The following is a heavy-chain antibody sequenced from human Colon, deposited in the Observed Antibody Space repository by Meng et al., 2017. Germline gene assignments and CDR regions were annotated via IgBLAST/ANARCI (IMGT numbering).Heavy chain of an antibody. D-gene: IGHD3-10*01. Sequence: QAQLRGSGTGLVKPLQTLSLTCVVSGGSISGDGYYWSWIRQHPGKGLEWIGYVHDSGDTYYKSSLKSRITISIDTSENQFSLKLKSVTAADTAVYYCARDPSNRGAFFDPWGQGTLVTVSS. CDR1: GGSISGDGYY. J-gene: IGHJ5*02. CDR2: VHDSGDT. V-gene: IGHV4-31*11. CDR3: ARDPSNRGAFFDP.